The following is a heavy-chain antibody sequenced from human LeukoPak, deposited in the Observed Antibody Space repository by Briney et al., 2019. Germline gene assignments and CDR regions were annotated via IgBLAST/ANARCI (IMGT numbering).Heavy chain of an antibody. Sequence: VASVKVSCKTSGYNFNDYYIHWVRQAPGQGLEWLGWINPNSGGTSYAHKFQGRVTITRDTSINTAYMELSSLRSDDTAVYYCTRAKRVIFDYWGQGTLVTVSS. CDR2: INPNSGGT. CDR1: GYNFNDYY. D-gene: IGHD1-1*01. V-gene: IGHV1-2*02. J-gene: IGHJ4*02. CDR3: TRAKRVIFDY.